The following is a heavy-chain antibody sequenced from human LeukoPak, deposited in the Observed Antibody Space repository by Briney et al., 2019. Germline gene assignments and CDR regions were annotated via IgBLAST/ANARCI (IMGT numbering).Heavy chain of an antibody. CDR3: ARGHCSGGSCYYRY. D-gene: IGHD2-15*01. J-gene: IGHJ4*02. V-gene: IGHV4-34*01. Sequence: SETLSLTCAVCGGSFSGYYWSWLRQPPGKGLEWIGEINHSGSSNYNLSLKSRVTISVDTSKNQFSLKLSSVTAADTAVYYCARGHCSGGSCYYRYWGQGTLVTVSS. CDR1: GGSFSGYY. CDR2: INHSGSS.